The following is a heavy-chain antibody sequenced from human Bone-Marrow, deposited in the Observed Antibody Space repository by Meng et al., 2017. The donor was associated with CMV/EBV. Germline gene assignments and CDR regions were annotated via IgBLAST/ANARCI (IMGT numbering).Heavy chain of an antibody. J-gene: IGHJ6*02. V-gene: IGHV1-18*01. CDR2: INVYNGKR. CDR3: ARERGYCSSINCFKEGMDV. Sequence: ASVKVSCKASGYTFTSYGISWVRQAPGQGLEWMGWINVYNGKRDYAQKFNVRVTMTTDTSTSTAYMELRSLRSDDTATYYCARERGYCSSINCFKEGMDVWAQGSTVTV. CDR1: GYTFTSYG. D-gene: IGHD2-2*01.